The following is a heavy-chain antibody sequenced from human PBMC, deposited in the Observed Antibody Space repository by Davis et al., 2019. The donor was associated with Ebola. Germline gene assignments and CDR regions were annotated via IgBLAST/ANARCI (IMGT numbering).Heavy chain of an antibody. D-gene: IGHD5-24*01. CDR2: NSRENDNI. Sequence: GESLKISCAASGFTLSDYYMSWVRQAPGKGLEWISYNSRENDNIWYADSAKGRFTISRDNDKNSLYLQMNSLRAEDTAVYYCAREENRETIWARFEYWGQGTMVTVSS. V-gene: IGHV3-11*01. J-gene: IGHJ4*02. CDR3: AREENRETIWARFEY. CDR1: GFTLSDYY.